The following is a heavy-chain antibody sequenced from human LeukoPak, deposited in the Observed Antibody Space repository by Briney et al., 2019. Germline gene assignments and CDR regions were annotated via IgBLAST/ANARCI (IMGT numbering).Heavy chain of an antibody. D-gene: IGHD6-19*01. CDR1: GGSISSYY. CDR2: IFYSGST. CDR3: ARHYTSGWDLDY. V-gene: IGHV4-59*08. Sequence: SETLSLTCTVSGGSISSYYWSWIRQPPGKGLEWIGYIFYSGSTSYNPSPKSRVTISVDTSKNQISLKLTSVTAADTAVYYCARHYTSGWDLDYWGQGTPVTVSS. J-gene: IGHJ4*02.